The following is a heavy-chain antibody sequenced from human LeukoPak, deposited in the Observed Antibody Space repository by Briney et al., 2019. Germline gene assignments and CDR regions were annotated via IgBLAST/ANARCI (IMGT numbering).Heavy chain of an antibody. CDR3: ARDGLGSSGYYSNFDY. CDR2: IYYSGST. Sequence: PSETLSLTCTVSGGSISSYYWSWIRQPPGKGLEWIGFIYYSGSTNYNPSLKSRVTISVDTSKNQFSLKLSSVTAADTAVYYCARDGLGSSGYYSNFDYWGQGTLVTVSS. V-gene: IGHV4-59*01. CDR1: GGSISSYY. J-gene: IGHJ4*02. D-gene: IGHD3-22*01.